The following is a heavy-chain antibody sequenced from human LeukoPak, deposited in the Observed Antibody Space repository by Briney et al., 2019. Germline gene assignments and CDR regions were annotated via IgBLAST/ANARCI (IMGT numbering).Heavy chain of an antibody. D-gene: IGHD4-17*01. Sequence: SETLSLTCTVSGGSISSYYWSWIRQPPGKGLEWIGYIYYSGSTNYNPSLKSRVTISVDTSKNQFSLKLSSVTAADTAVYYCARGGTMTTVTQYYYYGMAVWGQGTTVTVSS. V-gene: IGHV4-59*01. CDR2: IYYSGST. CDR3: ARGGTMTTVTQYYYYGMAV. CDR1: GGSISSYY. J-gene: IGHJ6*02.